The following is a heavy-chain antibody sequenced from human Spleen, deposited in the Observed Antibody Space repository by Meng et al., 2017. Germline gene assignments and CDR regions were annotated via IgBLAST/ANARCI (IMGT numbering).Heavy chain of an antibody. CDR1: GGSISNADYY. D-gene: IGHD2-15*01. CDR2: IYYSGST. J-gene: IGHJ4*02. CDR3: ARVGACSGGSCYFRLFDY. Sequence: QVQLQESGPGLVKPSQTLSLTCTVSGGSISNADYYWSWIRQPPGKGLEWIGYIYYSGSTYYNPSLKSRVTMSVDTSKNQFSLKLSSVTDADTVVYYCARVGACSGGSCYFRLFDYWGQGALVTVSS. V-gene: IGHV4-30-4*01.